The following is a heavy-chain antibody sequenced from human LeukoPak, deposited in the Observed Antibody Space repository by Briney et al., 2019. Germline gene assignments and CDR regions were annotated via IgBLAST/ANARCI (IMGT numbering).Heavy chain of an antibody. CDR3: AREEANGSYYDLHFDY. Sequence: ASVKVSCKASGGTFSSYAISWVRQAPGQGLEWMGRIIPILGIANYAQKFQGRVTITADKSTSTAYMELSSLRSEDTAVYYCAREEANGSYYDLHFDYWGQGTLVTVSS. CDR1: GGTFSSYA. J-gene: IGHJ4*02. V-gene: IGHV1-69*04. D-gene: IGHD1-26*01. CDR2: IIPILGIA.